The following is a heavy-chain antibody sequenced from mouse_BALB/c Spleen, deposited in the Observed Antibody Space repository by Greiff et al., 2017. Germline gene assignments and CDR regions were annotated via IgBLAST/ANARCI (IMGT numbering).Heavy chain of an antibody. CDR3: ARDSYAMDY. CDR1: GFTFSDYY. Sequence: EVQLVESGGGLVKPGGSLKLSCAASGFTFSDYYMYWVRQTPEKRLEWVATISDGGSYTYYPDSVKGRFTISRDNAKNNLYLQMSSLKSEDTAMYYCARDSYAMDYWGQGTSVTVAS. CDR2: ISDGGSYT. J-gene: IGHJ4*01. V-gene: IGHV5-4*02.